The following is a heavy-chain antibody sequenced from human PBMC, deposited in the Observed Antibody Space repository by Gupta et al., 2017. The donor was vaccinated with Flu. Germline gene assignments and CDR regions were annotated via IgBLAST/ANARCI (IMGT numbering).Heavy chain of an antibody. V-gene: IGHV1-69*06. CDR2: IIPIFGTA. D-gene: IGHD2-21*02. CDR1: GGTFSSYA. CDR3: ARAYCGGDCYSDYYYYGMDV. J-gene: IGHJ6*02. Sequence: QVQLVQSGAEVKKPGSSVKVSCKASGGTFSSYAISWVRQAPGQGLEWMGGIIPIFGTANYAQKFQGRVTITADKSTSTAYMELSSLRSEDTAVYYCARAYCGGDCYSDYYYYGMDVWGQGTTVTVSS.